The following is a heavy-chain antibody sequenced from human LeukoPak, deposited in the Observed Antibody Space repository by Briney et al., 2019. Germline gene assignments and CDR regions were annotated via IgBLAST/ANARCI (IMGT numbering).Heavy chain of an antibody. CDR3: ARETPVADSSGYYYFDY. J-gene: IGHJ4*02. V-gene: IGHV4-34*01. D-gene: IGHD3-22*01. CDR1: GGSFSGYY. Sequence: PSETLSLTCAVYGGSFSGYYWSWIRQPPGKGLEWIGEINDSGNTNYNPSLESRVTISVDTSKNQFSLKLSSVTAADTAVYYCARETPVADSSGYYYFDYWGQGTLVTVSS. CDR2: INDSGNT.